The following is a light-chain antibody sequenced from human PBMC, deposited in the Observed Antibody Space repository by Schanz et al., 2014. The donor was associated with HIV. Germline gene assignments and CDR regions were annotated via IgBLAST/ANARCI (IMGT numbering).Light chain of an antibody. CDR1: SSDVGGYNY. J-gene: IGLJ3*02. CDR2: DVS. V-gene: IGLV2-14*01. CDR3: SSYTTNGPWL. Sequence: QSALTQPPSASGSPGQSVTISCTGTSSDVGGYNYVSWYQQHPGKAPKVMIYDVSNRPSGVSNRFSGSKSGNTASLTISRLQAEDESDYYCSSYTTNGPWLFGGGTKLTVL.